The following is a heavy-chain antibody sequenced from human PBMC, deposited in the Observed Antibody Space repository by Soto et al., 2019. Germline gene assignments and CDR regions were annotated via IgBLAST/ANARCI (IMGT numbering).Heavy chain of an antibody. CDR3: AKDLGPLRLLNYYFYGLDV. V-gene: IGHV3-53*02. CDR1: GFTVSSSY. D-gene: IGHD2-15*01. CDR2: IESGGST. J-gene: IGHJ6*02. Sequence: EVQLVETGGGVIQRGGSLRLSCNASGFTVSSSYMSWVRQAPGMGLEWVAVIESGGSTHYADSVKGRFTISRDNSKNMIYLQLHTLRAEDTAVYYCAKDLGPLRLLNYYFYGLDVWGQGTTVTASS.